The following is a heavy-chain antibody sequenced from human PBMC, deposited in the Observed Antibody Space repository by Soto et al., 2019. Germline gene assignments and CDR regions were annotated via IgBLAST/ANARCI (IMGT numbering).Heavy chain of an antibody. J-gene: IGHJ4*02. CDR3: ARLPVLLWFGELLPQHFDY. V-gene: IGHV5-51*01. CDR2: IYPGDSDT. CDR1: GYSFTSYW. Sequence: PGESLKISCKGSGYSFTSYWIGWVRQMPGKGLEWMGIIYPGDSDTRYSPSFQGQVTISADKSVSTAYLQWSSLKASDTAMYYCARLPVLLWFGELLPQHFDYWDQGTLVTVSS. D-gene: IGHD3-10*01.